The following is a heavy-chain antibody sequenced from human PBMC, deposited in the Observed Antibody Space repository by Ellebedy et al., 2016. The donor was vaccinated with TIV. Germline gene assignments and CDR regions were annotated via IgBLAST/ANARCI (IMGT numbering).Heavy chain of an antibody. CDR1: GYTFTDDY. CDR2: LSSCNGNT. J-gene: IGHJ3*01. CDR3: ARSGGGVSGTSFDV. V-gene: IGHV1-18*04. Sequence: AASVKVSCKASGYTFTDDYMHWVRQAPGQGLEWMGWLSSCNGNTKYAQNVQGRVTMTTDTSTSTTYMELRGLRSDDTALYSCARSGGGVSGTSFDVWGQGTIVTVSS. D-gene: IGHD3-16*01.